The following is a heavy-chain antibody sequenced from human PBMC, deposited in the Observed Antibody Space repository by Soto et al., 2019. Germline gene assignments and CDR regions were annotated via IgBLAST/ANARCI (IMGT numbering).Heavy chain of an antibody. Sequence: NPSETLSLTCAVYGGSFSGYYWSWIRQPPGKGLEWIGEINHSGSTNYNPSLKSRVTISVDTSKNQFSLKLSSVTAADTAVYYCARAEQLVSYYYYGMDVWGQGTTVTVSS. D-gene: IGHD6-6*01. V-gene: IGHV4-34*01. CDR2: INHSGST. CDR3: ARAEQLVSYYYYGMDV. J-gene: IGHJ6*02. CDR1: GGSFSGYY.